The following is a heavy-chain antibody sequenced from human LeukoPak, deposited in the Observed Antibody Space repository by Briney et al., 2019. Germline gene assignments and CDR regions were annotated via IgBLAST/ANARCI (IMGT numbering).Heavy chain of an antibody. D-gene: IGHD2-8*02. V-gene: IGHV3-69-1*01. CDR3: VRDHLWSFDY. CDR1: GFTYSSYT. J-gene: IGHJ4*02. Sequence: PGGSGRLSCAASGFTYSSYTMNWVRQAPGKGLEWISFIRDHTTVDYADSVKGRFTISRDNAKNSLYLQMNNLRAGDTAVYYCVRDHLWSFDYWGQGNLVTVSS. CDR2: IRDHTTV.